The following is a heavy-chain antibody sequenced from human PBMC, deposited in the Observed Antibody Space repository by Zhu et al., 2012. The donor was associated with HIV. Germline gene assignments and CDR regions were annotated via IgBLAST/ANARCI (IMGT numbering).Heavy chain of an antibody. V-gene: IGHV4-38-2*01. Sequence: QVQLQESGPGLVKPSETLSLTCAVSGYSISSGYYWGWIRQPPGKGLEWIGSIYHSGSTYYNPSLKSRVTISVDTSKNQFSLKLSSVTAADTAVYYCAGIERGLYFDWFGGSFDPWGPGEPWSPSPQ. D-gene: IGHD3-9*01. CDR2: IYHSGST. CDR1: GYSISSGYY. CDR3: AGIERGLYFDWFGGSFDP. J-gene: IGHJ5*02.